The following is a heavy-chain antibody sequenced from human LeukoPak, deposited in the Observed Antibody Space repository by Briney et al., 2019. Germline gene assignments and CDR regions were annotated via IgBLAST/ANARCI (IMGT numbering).Heavy chain of an antibody. CDR3: ARSLGYCSGGSCYYYGMDV. Sequence: GGSLRLSCAASGFTVSSNYMSWVRQAPGKGLEWVSVIYSGGSTYYAGSVKGRFTISRHNSKNTLYLQMNSLRAEDTAVYYCARSLGYCSGGSCYYYGMDVWGQGTTVTVSS. D-gene: IGHD2-15*01. V-gene: IGHV3-53*04. J-gene: IGHJ6*02. CDR2: IYSGGST. CDR1: GFTVSSNY.